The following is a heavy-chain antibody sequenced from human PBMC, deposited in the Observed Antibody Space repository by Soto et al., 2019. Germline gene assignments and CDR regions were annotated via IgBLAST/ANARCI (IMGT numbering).Heavy chain of an antibody. Sequence: QVHLLLQSGAEVKKPGSSVKVACKASGGNPSNSAISWVRQAPGQGLEWMGGIIPVFGIISHAQNFQGRVTITADESTSTAYMELSSLRSDDMALYFCAGGRIVVAGSSAYYSMDVWGQGTTVTVSS. CDR3: AGGRIVVAGSSAYYSMDV. D-gene: IGHD6-19*01. V-gene: IGHV1-69*01. CDR1: GGNPSNSA. J-gene: IGHJ6*02. CDR2: IIPVFGII.